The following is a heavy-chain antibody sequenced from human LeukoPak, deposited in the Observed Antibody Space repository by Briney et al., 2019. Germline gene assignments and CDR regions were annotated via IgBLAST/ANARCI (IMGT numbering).Heavy chain of an antibody. D-gene: IGHD3-22*01. Sequence: GGSLRLSCAASGFTFSSYWISWVRQAPGKGLEWVANIKQDGSEKYYVDSVKGRFTISRDNAKNSLYLQMNSLRAEDTAVYYCARDLDYDSSGYYWGYYFDSWGQGILVTVST. V-gene: IGHV3-7*01. CDR2: IKQDGSEK. CDR3: ARDLDYDSSGYYWGYYFDS. CDR1: GFTFSSYW. J-gene: IGHJ4*02.